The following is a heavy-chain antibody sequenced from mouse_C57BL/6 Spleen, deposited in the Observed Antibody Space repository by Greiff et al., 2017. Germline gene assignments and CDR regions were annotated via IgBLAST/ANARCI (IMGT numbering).Heavy chain of an antibody. CDR1: GFTFSDYG. CDR2: ISSGASTI. V-gene: IGHV5-17*01. D-gene: IGHD2-4*01. CDR3: AREDYDEGCAFDY. Sequence: EVQLVESGGGLVKPGGSLRLSCAASGFTFSDYGMHWVRQAPEKGLEWVAYISSGASTISYADTVQGRCPISSDSAKNTLFLQMTSLRSEDTAMYYCAREDYDEGCAFDYWGQGTSVTVSS. J-gene: IGHJ4*01.